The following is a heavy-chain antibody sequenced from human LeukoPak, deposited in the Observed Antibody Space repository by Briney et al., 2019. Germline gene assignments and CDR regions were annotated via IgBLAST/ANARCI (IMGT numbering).Heavy chain of an antibody. CDR2: ISSSSGYI. V-gene: IGHV3-21*01. CDR3: ARAQITVRSSAFDI. CDR1: GFTFSSYS. J-gene: IGHJ3*02. Sequence: GGSLRLSCAASGFTFSSYSMNWVRQAPGKGLEWVSSISSSSGYIYYADSVKGRFTISRDNAKNSLYLQMNSLRAEDTAVYYCARAQITVRSSAFDIWGQGTMVTVSS. D-gene: IGHD3-16*01.